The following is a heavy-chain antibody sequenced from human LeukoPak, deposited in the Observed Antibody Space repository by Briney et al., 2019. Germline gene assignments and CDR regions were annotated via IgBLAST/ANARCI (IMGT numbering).Heavy chain of an antibody. CDR3: ARGSLSRGTRHLRSYYFDY. CDR1: GFTFSSYS. D-gene: IGHD3-10*02. CDR2: INNVASHI. Sequence: GGSLRLSCAASGFTFSSYSMNWVRQAPGRRLEWVSSINNVASHIYYADSVKGRFTISRDNSKNTLYLQMNSLRAEDTAVYYCARGSLSRGTRHLRSYYFDYWGQGTLVTVSS. V-gene: IGHV3-21*04. J-gene: IGHJ4*02.